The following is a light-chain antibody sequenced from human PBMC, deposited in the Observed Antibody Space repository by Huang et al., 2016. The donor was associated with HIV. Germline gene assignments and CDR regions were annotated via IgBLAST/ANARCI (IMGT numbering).Light chain of an antibody. CDR3: MQTLQTPFT. V-gene: IGKV2-28*01. CDR2: LGY. Sequence: IVMTQSPLSLSVTLGEPASISCRSSQSLLHTFGSNCLPWYVQRPGQSPQLLISLGYYRASGVPDRYSGSGSGTDFTLRIGSVESGDVGVYYCMQTLQTPFTFGPGTKVHIK. CDR1: QSLLHTFGSNC. J-gene: IGKJ3*01.